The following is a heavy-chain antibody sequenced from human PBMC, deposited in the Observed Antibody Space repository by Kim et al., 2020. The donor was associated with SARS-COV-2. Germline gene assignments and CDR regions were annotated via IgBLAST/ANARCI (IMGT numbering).Heavy chain of an antibody. CDR1: GFTFSTYW. CDR3: ARDFSSSWTAFDY. Sequence: GGSLRLSCAASGFTFSTYWMHWVRQVPGMGLVWVSRIKSDGSSTSYADSVKGLFSITRDNAKNTLYLQISSLRAEDTAVYYCARDFSSSWTAFDYWGQGT. D-gene: IGHD6-13*01. J-gene: IGHJ4*02. V-gene: IGHV3-74*01. CDR2: IKSDGSST.